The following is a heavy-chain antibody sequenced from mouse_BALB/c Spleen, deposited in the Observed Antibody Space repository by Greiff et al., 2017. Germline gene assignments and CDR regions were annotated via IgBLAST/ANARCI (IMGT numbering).Heavy chain of an antibody. Sequence: VQLQQSGAELMKPGASVTLSCTATGYTFSSYWIEWVKQRPGHGLEWIGEILPGSGSTNYNEKFKGKATFTADTSTNTAYMQLSSLTSEDSAVYYCARSLLRSYCYSMDYWGQGTSVTVSS. CDR1: GYTFSSYW. V-gene: IGHV1-9*01. CDR2: ILPGSGST. D-gene: IGHD1-1*01. J-gene: IGHJ4*01. CDR3: ARSLLRSYCYSMDY.